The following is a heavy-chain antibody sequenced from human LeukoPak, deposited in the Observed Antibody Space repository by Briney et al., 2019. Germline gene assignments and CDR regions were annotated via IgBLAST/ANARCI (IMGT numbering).Heavy chain of an antibody. Sequence: PSQTLSLTCTVSGGSISSGGYYWSWIRQPPGKGLEWIGYIYHSGSTYYNPSLKNRVTISVDRSKNQFSLKLSSVTAADTAVYYCARENYYGSGSYYPSDNWFDPWGQGTLVTVSS. D-gene: IGHD3-10*01. CDR2: IYHSGST. V-gene: IGHV4-30-2*01. CDR3: ARENYYGSGSYYPSDNWFDP. J-gene: IGHJ5*02. CDR1: GGSISSGGYY.